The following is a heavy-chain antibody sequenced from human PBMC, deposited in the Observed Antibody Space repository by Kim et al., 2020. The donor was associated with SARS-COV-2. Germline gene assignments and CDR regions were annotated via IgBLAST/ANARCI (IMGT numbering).Heavy chain of an antibody. CDR2: IYRGGNT. V-gene: IGHV3-66*02. J-gene: IGHJ4*02. D-gene: IGHD2-2*01. CDR3: SRRIPTSWDVDY. Sequence: GGSLRLSCEASGFTVSSSYMNWVRQAPGKGLEWVSIIYRGGNTYYADSVKGRYTISRDNSKNTLFLQMNSLRAGDTAVYYCSRRIPTSWDVDYWGQGTLVTVSS. CDR1: GFTVSSSY.